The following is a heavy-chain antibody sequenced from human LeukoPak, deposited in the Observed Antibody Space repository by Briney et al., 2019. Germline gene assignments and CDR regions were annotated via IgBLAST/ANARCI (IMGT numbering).Heavy chain of an antibody. CDR1: GYTFTGYY. D-gene: IGHD3-10*01. V-gene: IGHV1-2*02. CDR2: INPNSGTT. J-gene: IGHJ5*02. Sequence: ASVKVSCKASGYTFTGYYMHRVRQAPGQGLEWMGWINPNSGTTNYAQKFQGKVTMTRDTSNSTAYMELSRLRSDDTAVYYCARAGPRLNWFDPWGQGTLVTVSS. CDR3: ARAGPRLNWFDP.